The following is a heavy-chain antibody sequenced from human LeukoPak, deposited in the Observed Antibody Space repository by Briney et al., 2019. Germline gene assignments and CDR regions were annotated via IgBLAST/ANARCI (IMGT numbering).Heavy chain of an antibody. Sequence: SQTLSLTCTVSGGSISGGDYYWSSIRQPPGKGLEWIEYIYDSGSTYYNPSLKSRVTISVDTSKNQFSLKLSSVTAADTAVYYCASSVGATAVGYFDYWDQGTLVTVSS. V-gene: IGHV4-30-4*08. CDR2: IYDSGST. CDR1: GGSISGGDYY. D-gene: IGHD1-26*01. CDR3: ASSVGATAVGYFDY. J-gene: IGHJ4*02.